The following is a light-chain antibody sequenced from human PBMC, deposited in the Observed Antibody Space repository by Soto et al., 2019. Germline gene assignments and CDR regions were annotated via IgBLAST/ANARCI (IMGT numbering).Light chain of an antibody. Sequence: EIQMTQSPSSLSASVGDRVTITCLASQGISTYLNWYQQKPGKAPKLLIYAASSLQSGVPSRFSGSGSETDFTLTISSLQPEHFATYSCQQSYSTTWTFGQGTKVDIK. J-gene: IGKJ1*01. CDR2: AAS. CDR3: QQSYSTTWT. CDR1: QGISTY. V-gene: IGKV1-39*01.